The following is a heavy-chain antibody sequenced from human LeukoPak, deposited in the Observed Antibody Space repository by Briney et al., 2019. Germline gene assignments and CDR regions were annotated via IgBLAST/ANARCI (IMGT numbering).Heavy chain of an antibody. Sequence: ASVKVSRKASGYTFTGYYMHWVRQAPGQGLEWMGWINPNSGGTNYAQKFQGRVTMTRDTSISTAYMELSRLRSDDTAVYYCARGQVATYWFDPWGQGTLVTVSS. CDR1: GYTFTGYY. CDR3: ARGQVATYWFDP. D-gene: IGHD5-12*01. CDR2: INPNSGGT. J-gene: IGHJ5*02. V-gene: IGHV1-2*02.